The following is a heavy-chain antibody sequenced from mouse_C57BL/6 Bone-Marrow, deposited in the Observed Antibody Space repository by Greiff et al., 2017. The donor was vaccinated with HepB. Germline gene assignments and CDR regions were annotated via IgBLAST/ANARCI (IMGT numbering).Heavy chain of an antibody. CDR1: GYTFTSYW. CDR3: ARDRLDSSGSWFAY. V-gene: IGHV1-53*01. Sequence: QVQLKQPGTELVKPGASVKLSCKASGYTFTSYWMHWVKQRPGQGLEWIGNINPSNGGTNYNEKFKSKATLTVDKSSSTAYMQLSSLTSEDSAVYYCARDRLDSSGSWFAYWGQGTLVTVSA. CDR2: INPSNGGT. D-gene: IGHD3-2*02. J-gene: IGHJ3*01.